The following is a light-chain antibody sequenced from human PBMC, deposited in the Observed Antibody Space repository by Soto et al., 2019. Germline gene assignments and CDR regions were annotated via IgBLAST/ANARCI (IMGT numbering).Light chain of an antibody. CDR3: QQYGSSPRT. CDR2: GAS. J-gene: IGKJ1*01. V-gene: IGKV3-20*01. Sequence: EIVLPQSPGTLSLSPGESETLSCRASQSVSSSYLAWYQQKPGQAHRLLIYGASSRATGIPDRFSGSGSGTDFTLTISRLEPEDFAVYYCQQYGSSPRTVGQGTKVDIK. CDR1: QSVSSSY.